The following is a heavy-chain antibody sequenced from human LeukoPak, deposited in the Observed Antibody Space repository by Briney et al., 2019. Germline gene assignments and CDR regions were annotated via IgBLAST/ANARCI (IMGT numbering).Heavy chain of an antibody. Sequence: SETLSLPCTVSGGSISSGSYYWSWIRQPAGRGLEWIGRIYTSGSTNYNPSLKSRVTISVDTSRNQFSLKLSSVTAADTAVYYCARGYCSGGSCSGYYYYYYYMDVWGKGTSVTVSS. V-gene: IGHV4-61*02. CDR1: GGSISSGSYY. CDR3: ARGYCSGGSCSGYYYYYYYMDV. CDR2: IYTSGST. J-gene: IGHJ6*03. D-gene: IGHD2-15*01.